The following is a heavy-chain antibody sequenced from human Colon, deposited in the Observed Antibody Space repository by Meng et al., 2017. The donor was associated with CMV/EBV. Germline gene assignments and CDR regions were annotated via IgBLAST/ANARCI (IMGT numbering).Heavy chain of an antibody. V-gene: IGHV3-23*01. D-gene: IGHD3-10*01. J-gene: IGHJ6*02. CDR3: AKDTAYYYGSGSRAYGMDV. CDR2: ISGSGTST. CDR1: GFTFRDYA. Sequence: GESLKISCAVSGFTFRDYAMNWIRQAPGKGLEWVSGISGSGTSTYYADSVKGRHTISRDNSKNTLYLQMNSLGAEDTGVYYCAKDTAYYYGSGSRAYGMDVWGQGTTVTVSS.